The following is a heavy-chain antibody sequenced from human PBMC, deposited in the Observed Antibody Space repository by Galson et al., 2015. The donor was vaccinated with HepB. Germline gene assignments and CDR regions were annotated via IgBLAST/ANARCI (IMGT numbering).Heavy chain of an antibody. CDR3: TKDGILGTTTQSKGMDV. J-gene: IGHJ6*02. CDR2: IPYDGSSQ. Sequence: SLRLSCAASGSTFSIYAMHWVRQAPGKGLEWVALIPYDGSSQYYADSVRGRFTISRDNSKNTLYLQMDSLRPEDTAVYYCTKDGILGTTTQSKGMDVWGQGTTVTVSS. CDR1: GSTFSIYA. V-gene: IGHV3-30-3*01. D-gene: IGHD1-26*01.